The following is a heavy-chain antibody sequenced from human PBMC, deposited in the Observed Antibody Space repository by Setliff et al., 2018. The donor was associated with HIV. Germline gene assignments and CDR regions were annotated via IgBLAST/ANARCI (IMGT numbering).Heavy chain of an antibody. Sequence: PGGSLRLSCAASGFIFSSYAMHWVRQAPGKGLEWVAVIWYDGSSKYYADSVKGRFTISRDNSKNTLYLQMNSLRGEDTAVYYCHCFMAGWGKGTTVTVSS. CDR2: IWYDGSSK. CDR3: HCFMAG. J-gene: IGHJ6*03. CDR1: GFIFSSYA. V-gene: IGHV3-33*01.